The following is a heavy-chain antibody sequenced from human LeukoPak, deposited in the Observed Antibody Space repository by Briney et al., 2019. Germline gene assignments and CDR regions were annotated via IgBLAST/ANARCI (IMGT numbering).Heavy chain of an antibody. Sequence: GGSLRLSCAASGFTFSTSGIHWVRQAPGKGLEWVAVISYDGSNKYYADSVKGRFTISRDNSKNTLYLQMNSLRAEDTAVYYCAKAIYSGSYYGLYFQHWGQGTLVTVSS. CDR2: ISYDGSNK. D-gene: IGHD1-26*01. V-gene: IGHV3-30*18. CDR3: AKAIYSGSYYGLYFQH. J-gene: IGHJ1*01. CDR1: GFTFSTSG.